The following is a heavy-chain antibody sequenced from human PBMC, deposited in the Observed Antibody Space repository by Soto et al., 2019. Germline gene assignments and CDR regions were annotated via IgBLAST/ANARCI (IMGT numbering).Heavy chain of an antibody. Sequence: PGGSLRLSCAASGFNFSTYGIHWVRQAPGKGLEWVAVISYDGSRKYYAESVKGRFTISRDNSKNTLYLQMNSLRTEDTAVYYCAKGPGDYWGQGTLVTVSS. CDR2: ISYDGSRK. CDR3: AKGPGDY. V-gene: IGHV3-30*18. J-gene: IGHJ4*02. CDR1: GFNFSTYG.